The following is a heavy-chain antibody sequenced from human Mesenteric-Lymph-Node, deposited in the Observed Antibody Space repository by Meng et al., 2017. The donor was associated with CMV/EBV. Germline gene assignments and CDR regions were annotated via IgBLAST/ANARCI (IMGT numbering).Heavy chain of an antibody. CDR2: ISSSSTK. CDR3: ARGLQRVPAAVNFDY. D-gene: IGHD2-2*01. J-gene: IGHJ4*02. V-gene: IGHV3-69-1*01. Sequence: GESLKISCAASGFTFSDYYMNWVRQAPGKGLEWVSSISSSSTKYYADSVKGRFTISRDNAKNSVYLQMNSLRAEDTAVYYCARGLQRVPAAVNFDYWGQGTLVTVSS. CDR1: GFTFSDYY.